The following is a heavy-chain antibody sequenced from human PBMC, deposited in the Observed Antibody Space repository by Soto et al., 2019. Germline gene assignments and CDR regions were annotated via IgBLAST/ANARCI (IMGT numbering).Heavy chain of an antibody. CDR3: ARDPNFSLTYHYYGMDV. Sequence: QVQLVQSGAEVKKPGASVKISCKASGYTFTSYYLHWVRQAPGQGLDWMGIINPNTGSTSSAQNFRGRISVTRDTSTSTVYMELYSLRSEDTAVYYCARDPNFSLTYHYYGMDVWCQGTTVTVSS. V-gene: IGHV1-46*01. J-gene: IGHJ6*02. CDR2: INPNTGST. CDR1: GYTFTSYY.